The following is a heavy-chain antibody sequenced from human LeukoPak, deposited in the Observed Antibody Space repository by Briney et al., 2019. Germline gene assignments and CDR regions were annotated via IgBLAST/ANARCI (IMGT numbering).Heavy chain of an antibody. J-gene: IGHJ3*02. CDR2: IYYSGST. V-gene: IGHV4-39*07. D-gene: IGHD3-22*01. CDR1: GDSISSSSSY. Sequence: SETLSLTCTVSGDSISSSSSYWGWIRQPPGEGLEWIGSIYYSGSTYYNTSLKSRVTISVDTSKNQFSLKLSSVTAADTAVYYCAREGSSYDSSTNDAFDIWGQGTMVTVSS. CDR3: AREGSSYDSSTNDAFDI.